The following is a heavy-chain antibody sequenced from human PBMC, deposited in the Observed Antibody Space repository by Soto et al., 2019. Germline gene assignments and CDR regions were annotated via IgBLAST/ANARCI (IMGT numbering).Heavy chain of an antibody. V-gene: IGHV3-73*02. CDR2: IRSKANSYAT. Sequence: EVQLVESGGGLVQPGGSLKLSCAASGFTFSGSAMHWVRQASGKGLEWVGRIRSKANSYATAYAASVKGRFTVSRDDSKNTAYLQMNSLKTEDTAVYYCTIGAEFYTGYFQHWGQGTLVTVSS. D-gene: IGHD6-13*01. CDR1: GFTFSGSA. CDR3: TIGAEFYTGYFQH. J-gene: IGHJ1*01.